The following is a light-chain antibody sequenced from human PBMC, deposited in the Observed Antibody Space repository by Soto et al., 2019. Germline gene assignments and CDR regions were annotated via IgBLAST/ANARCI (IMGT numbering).Light chain of an antibody. Sequence: EIVLTQSPGTLSLSPGERATLSCRASQTVSSTYLAWYQQKPGQAPRLLIYGASSRATGIPDRFSGSGSGTVFTLSISRLEPADFALYYCQDYGSRTYTFGQGTKLEIK. CDR3: QDYGSRTYT. J-gene: IGKJ2*01. CDR1: QTVSSTY. CDR2: GAS. V-gene: IGKV3-20*01.